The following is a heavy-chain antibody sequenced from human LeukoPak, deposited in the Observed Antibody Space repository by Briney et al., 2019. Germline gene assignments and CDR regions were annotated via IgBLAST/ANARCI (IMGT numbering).Heavy chain of an antibody. CDR3: ARDRGPYGSGSYSDY. J-gene: IGHJ4*02. Sequence: GGSLRLSCAASGFTFSDFYMSWIRQAPGKGLEWVSYISSSSSYTNYADSVKGRFTIPRDNAKNSLYLQMNSLRAEDTAVYYCARDRGPYGSGSYSDYWGQGTLVTVSS. CDR2: ISSSSSYT. D-gene: IGHD3-10*01. V-gene: IGHV3-11*06. CDR1: GFTFSDFY.